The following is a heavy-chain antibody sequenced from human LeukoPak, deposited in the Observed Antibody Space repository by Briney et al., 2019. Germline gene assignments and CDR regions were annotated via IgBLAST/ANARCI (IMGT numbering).Heavy chain of an antibody. J-gene: IGHJ4*02. CDR2: ISYDGSNK. CDR1: GFTFSSYG. V-gene: IGHV3-30*18. Sequence: GGSLRLSCAASGFTFSSYGMHWVRQAPGKGLEWVAVISYDGSNKYYADSVKGRFTISRDNSKNTLYLQMNSLRAEDTAVYYCAKDYGDYFFDYWGQGTLVTISS. D-gene: IGHD4-17*01. CDR3: AKDYGDYFFDY.